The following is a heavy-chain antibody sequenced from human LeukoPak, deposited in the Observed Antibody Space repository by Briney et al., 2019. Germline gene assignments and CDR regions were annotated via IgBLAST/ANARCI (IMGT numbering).Heavy chain of an antibody. CDR2: ISYDGSNK. V-gene: IGHV3-30-3*01. J-gene: IGHJ5*02. Sequence: PGGSLRLSCAASGFTFSSYAMHWVRQAPGKGLEWVAVISYDGSNKYYADSVKGRFTISRDNSKNTLYLQMNSLRAEDTAVYYRARDLPWFDPWGQGTLVTVSS. CDR3: ARDLPWFDP. CDR1: GFTFSSYA.